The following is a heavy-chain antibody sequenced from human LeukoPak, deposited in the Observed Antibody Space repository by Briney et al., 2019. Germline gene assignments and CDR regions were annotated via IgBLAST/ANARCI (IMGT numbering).Heavy chain of an antibody. Sequence: GGSLRLSCAASGFTFSSYAMSWVRQAPGKGLEWVSAISGSGGSTYYADSAKGRFTISRDNSKNTLYLQMNSLRAEDTAVYYCAKIMGHDYGDYSDAFDIWGQGTMVTVSS. CDR3: AKIMGHDYGDYSDAFDI. V-gene: IGHV3-23*01. J-gene: IGHJ3*02. CDR2: ISGSGGST. D-gene: IGHD4-17*01. CDR1: GFTFSSYA.